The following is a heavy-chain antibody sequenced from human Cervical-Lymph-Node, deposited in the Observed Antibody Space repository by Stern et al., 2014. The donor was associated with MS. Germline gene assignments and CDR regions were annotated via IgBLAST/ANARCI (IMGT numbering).Heavy chain of an antibody. CDR2: IYPYDSDT. V-gene: IGHV5-51*01. CDR3: ARHVQGFDY. J-gene: IGHJ4*02. CDR1: GYSFTIYY. Sequence: EVQLVQSGAEVKKPGESLKISCKLSGYSFTIYYIAWVRQMPGKGLEWMGVIYPYDSDTTYSPSVQGQVTISADKSITTAYLQWSSRRASDTAMYYCARHVQGFDYWGQGTLVTVSS.